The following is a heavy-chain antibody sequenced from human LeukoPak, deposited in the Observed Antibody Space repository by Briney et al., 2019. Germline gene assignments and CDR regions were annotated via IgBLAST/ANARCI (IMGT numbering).Heavy chain of an antibody. Sequence: ASVKVSCKASGGTFSSYAISWVRQAPGQGLEWMGRIIPILGIANYAQKFQGRVTITADKSTSTAYMELSSLRSEDTAVYYCARDPDDYDFWSGYHTHNWFDPWGQGTLVTVSS. CDR1: GGTFSSYA. CDR3: ARDPDDYDFWSGYHTHNWFDP. CDR2: IIPILGIA. J-gene: IGHJ5*02. V-gene: IGHV1-69*04. D-gene: IGHD3-3*01.